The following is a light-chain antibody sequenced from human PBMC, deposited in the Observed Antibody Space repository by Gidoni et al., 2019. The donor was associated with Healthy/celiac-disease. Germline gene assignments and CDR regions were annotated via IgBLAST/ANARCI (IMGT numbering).Light chain of an antibody. Sequence: DIQLTQSPSFLSASVGDRVTITCRASQGISSYLSWYQHKPGKAPKLLIYAASTLQSGVPSRFSGSGSGTEFTLTISSLQPEDFATYYCQQLNSYPLECSFGQGTKLEIK. V-gene: IGKV1-9*01. CDR1: QGISSY. J-gene: IGKJ2*04. CDR2: AAS. CDR3: QQLNSYPLECS.